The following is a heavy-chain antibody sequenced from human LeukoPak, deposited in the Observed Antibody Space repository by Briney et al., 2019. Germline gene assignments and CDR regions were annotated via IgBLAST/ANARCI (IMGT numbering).Heavy chain of an antibody. Sequence: GGSLRLSCAASGFTFSSYGMGWVRQAPGKGLEWVSGISCDGGNKYYADSVKGRFTISRDNSKNTLYLQMNSLRAEDTAVYYCAKDYLGYRAVADYYYGMDVWGQGTTVTVSS. CDR1: GFTFSSYG. J-gene: IGHJ6*02. D-gene: IGHD6-19*01. CDR2: ISCDGGNK. CDR3: AKDYLGYRAVADYYYGMDV. V-gene: IGHV3-30*18.